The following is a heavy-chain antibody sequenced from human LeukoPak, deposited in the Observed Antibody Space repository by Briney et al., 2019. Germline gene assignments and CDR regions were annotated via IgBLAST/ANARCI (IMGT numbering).Heavy chain of an antibody. CDR1: GGSITTYY. J-gene: IGHJ4*02. D-gene: IGHD3-10*01. CDR3: ARHLGVRGVITFDY. V-gene: IGHV4-4*07. CDR2: FFTSGTT. Sequence: PSETLSLTCTVSGGSITTYYWSWIRQPAGKGLEWIGRFFTSGTTNYNPSLKSRVTMSVDTSENQFSLKLSSVTAADTAVYYCARHLGVRGVITFDYWGQGTLVTVSS.